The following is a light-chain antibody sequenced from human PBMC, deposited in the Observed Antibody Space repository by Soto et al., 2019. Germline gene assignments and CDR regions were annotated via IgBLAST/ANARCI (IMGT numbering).Light chain of an antibody. CDR1: QSISNW. J-gene: IGKJ1*01. CDR3: QQYMNYAT. V-gene: IGKV1-5*01. CDR2: DAS. Sequence: DIQMTQSPSTLSASVGDRVTFTYRASQSISNWLAWYQQKPGKAPKLLIYDASSLQSEVPSRFSGSGSGTEFTLTISTLQHDDFATYYCQQYMNYATFGQGTKVEIK.